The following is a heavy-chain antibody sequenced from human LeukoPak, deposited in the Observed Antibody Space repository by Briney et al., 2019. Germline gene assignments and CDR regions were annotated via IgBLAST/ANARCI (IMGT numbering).Heavy chain of an antibody. J-gene: IGHJ1*01. D-gene: IGHD3-22*01. CDR1: GFTFSRYA. V-gene: IGHV3-23*01. Sequence: PGGSLRLSCAASGFTFSRYAMSWVRQAPGKGLEWVSAISGSGGSTYYADSVKGRFTISRDNSKNTLYLQMNSLRAEDTAVYYCAKMIVVVTGYFQRWGQGTLVTVSS. CDR2: ISGSGGST. CDR3: AKMIVVVTGYFQR.